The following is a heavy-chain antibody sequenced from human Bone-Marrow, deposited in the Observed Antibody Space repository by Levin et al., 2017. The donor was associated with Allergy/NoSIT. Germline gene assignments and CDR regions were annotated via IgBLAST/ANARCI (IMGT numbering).Heavy chain of an antibody. Sequence: GGSLRLSCAASGFTFSSYAMSWVRQAPGKGLEWVSAISGSGGSTYYADSVKGRFTISRDNSKNTLYLQMNSLRAEDTAVYYCAKDEPTYYCSGGSCFRGHNYWGQGTLVTVSS. V-gene: IGHV3-23*01. D-gene: IGHD2-15*01. J-gene: IGHJ4*02. CDR3: AKDEPTYYCSGGSCFRGHNY. CDR2: ISGSGGST. CDR1: GFTFSSYA.